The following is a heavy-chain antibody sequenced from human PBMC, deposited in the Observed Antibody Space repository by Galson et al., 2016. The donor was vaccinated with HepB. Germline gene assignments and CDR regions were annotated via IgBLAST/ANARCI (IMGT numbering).Heavy chain of an antibody. J-gene: IGHJ4*02. CDR3: AKDAYTWRWLLSFFPDY. Sequence: SLRLSCAASGFTFSSYAMHWVRQAPGKGLEWVAVLSFDGINKYYADSVKGRFTIPRDNSKNTVYLQMNSLRAEDTAVYYCAKDAYTWRWLLSFFPDYWGQGTLVTVSS. CDR1: GFTFSSYA. CDR2: LSFDGINK. D-gene: IGHD5-24*01. V-gene: IGHV3-30*04.